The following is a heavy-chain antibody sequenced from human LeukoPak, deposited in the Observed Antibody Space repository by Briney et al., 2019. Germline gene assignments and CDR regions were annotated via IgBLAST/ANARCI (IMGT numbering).Heavy chain of an antibody. J-gene: IGHJ4*02. CDR3: ARHVKYDVRRFEK. V-gene: IGHV4-39*01. CDR1: GGSITSSSYY. D-gene: IGHD3-3*01. Sequence: PSETLSLTCTVSGGSITSSSYYWGWIRQHPGKWLEWIGSIHYGGRTYYSPSVESRVTISIDASKNRLSLNLSSVTAADTAIYYCARHVKYDVRRFEKWGQGTLVTVSS. CDR2: IHYGGRT.